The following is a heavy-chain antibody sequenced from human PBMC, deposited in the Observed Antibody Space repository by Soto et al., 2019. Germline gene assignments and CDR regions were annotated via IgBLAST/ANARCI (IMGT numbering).Heavy chain of an antibody. CDR3: ARGLWSSVSGGPVHFDY. Sequence: SETLSLTCTVSGGSISSGGYYWSWIRQHPGKGLEWIGYIYYSGSTYYNPSLKSRVTISVDTSKNQFSLKLSSVTAAETAVYYCARGLWSSVSGGPVHFDYWGHGTLVTVSS. D-gene: IGHD3-22*01. J-gene: IGHJ4*01. CDR2: IYYSGST. CDR1: GGSISSGGYY. V-gene: IGHV4-31*03.